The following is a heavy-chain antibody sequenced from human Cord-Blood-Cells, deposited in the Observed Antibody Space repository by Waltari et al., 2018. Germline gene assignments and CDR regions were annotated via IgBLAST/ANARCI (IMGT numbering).Heavy chain of an antibody. Sequence: VQLQQWGAGLFKPSATLSLTCAVYWGCFRRYYWIWIRQAPGKGREWIGEINHSGSTNYNPSLKSRVTISVDTSKNQFSLKLSSGTAADTAVYYCAREDRGSGSYDYWGQGTLVTVSS. D-gene: IGHD3-10*01. CDR1: WGCFRRYY. CDR2: INHSGST. J-gene: IGHJ4*02. V-gene: IGHV4-34*01. CDR3: AREDRGSGSYDY.